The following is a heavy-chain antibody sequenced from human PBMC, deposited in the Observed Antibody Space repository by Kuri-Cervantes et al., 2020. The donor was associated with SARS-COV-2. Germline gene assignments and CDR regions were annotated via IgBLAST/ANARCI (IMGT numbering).Heavy chain of an antibody. CDR1: GGSISSGGYS. V-gene: IGHV4-30-2*03. Sequence: LRLSCAVSGGSISSGGYSWSWIRQPPGKGLEWIGYIYHSGSTYYNPSLKSRVTISVDTSKNQFSLKLSSVTAADTAVYYCARHEVLITFGGVIVSYFDYWGQGTLVTVSS. CDR2: IYHSGST. CDR3: ARHEVLITFGGVIVSYFDY. D-gene: IGHD3-16*02. J-gene: IGHJ4*02.